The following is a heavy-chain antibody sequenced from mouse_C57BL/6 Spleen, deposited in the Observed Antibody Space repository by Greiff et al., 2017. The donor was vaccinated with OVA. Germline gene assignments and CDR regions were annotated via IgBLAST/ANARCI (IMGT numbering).Heavy chain of an antibody. CDR3: AREGDGPYWYFDV. CDR1: GYTFTSYW. J-gene: IGHJ1*03. Sequence: VQLQQSGAELVKPGASVKLSCKASGYTFTSYWMHWVKQRPGRGLDWIGRIDPNSGGTKYNEKFKSKATLTVDKPSSTAYMQLSSLTSEDSAVYYCAREGDGPYWYFDVWGTGTTVTVSS. D-gene: IGHD2-3*01. CDR2: IDPNSGGT. V-gene: IGHV1-72*01.